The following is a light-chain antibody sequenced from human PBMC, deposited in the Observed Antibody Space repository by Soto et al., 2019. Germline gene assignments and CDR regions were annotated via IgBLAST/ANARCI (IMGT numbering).Light chain of an antibody. V-gene: IGKV3-15*01. CDR1: QSVSSN. J-gene: IGKJ3*01. CDR3: QQYNNWPPFT. CDR2: GAS. Sequence: EIVMTQSPATLSVSPGERSTLSCRASQSVSSNLAWYQQKPGQAPRLLMYGASTRATGIPARFSGSGSGTEFTLTISILQSEDFAVYYCQQYNNWPPFTFGPGTKVDIK.